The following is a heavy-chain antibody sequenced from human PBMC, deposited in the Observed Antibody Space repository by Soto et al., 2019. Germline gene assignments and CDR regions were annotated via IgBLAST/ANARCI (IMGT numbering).Heavy chain of an antibody. Sequence: WESLKISCKGSGYSFTSYWISWVRQMPGKGLEWMGRIDPSDSYTNYSPSFQGHVTISADKSISTAYLQWSSLKASDTAMYDGARLVGYYCCGDCYYYGMGVWGQGTSVTVSS. V-gene: IGHV5-10-1*01. J-gene: IGHJ6*02. D-gene: IGHD2-15*01. CDR2: IDPSDSYT. CDR1: GYSFTSYW. CDR3: ARLVGYYCCGDCYYYGMGV.